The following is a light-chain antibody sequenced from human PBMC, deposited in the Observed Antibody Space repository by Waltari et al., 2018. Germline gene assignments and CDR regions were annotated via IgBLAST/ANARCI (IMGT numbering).Light chain of an antibody. V-gene: IGKV1-5*03. Sequence: DIQMTQSPSTLSASVGDRVTITCRASQSISSWLAWYQQKPGKAPKLLIYKASYLESGVPSMFSGSGSGTEFTLTISSLQPDDFATYYCQQYDTFSATFGPGTTVEI. CDR1: QSISSW. CDR2: KAS. CDR3: QQYDTFSAT. J-gene: IGKJ1*01.